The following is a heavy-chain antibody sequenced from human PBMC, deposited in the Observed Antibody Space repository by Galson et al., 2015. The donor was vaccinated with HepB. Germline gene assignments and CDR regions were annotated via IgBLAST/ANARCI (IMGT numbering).Heavy chain of an antibody. D-gene: IGHD3-22*01. J-gene: IGHJ4*02. Sequence: SLRLSCAASGFTFSSYAMHWVRQAPGKGLEWVAVISYDGSNKYYADSVKGRLTISRDNSKNTLYLQMNSLRAEDTAVYYCARDSYDSSGLYYFDYWGQGTLVTVSS. CDR3: ARDSYDSSGLYYFDY. CDR2: ISYDGSNK. V-gene: IGHV3-30-3*01. CDR1: GFTFSSYA.